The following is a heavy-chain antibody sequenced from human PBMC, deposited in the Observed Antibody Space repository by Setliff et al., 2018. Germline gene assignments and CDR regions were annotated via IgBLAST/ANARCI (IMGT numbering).Heavy chain of an antibody. CDR1: GFTFSNYA. J-gene: IGHJ3*02. CDR2: ISGGGSRT. D-gene: IGHD5-12*01. Sequence: PGGSLRLSCAVSGFTFSNYAMNWVRQAPGKGLEWVSFISGGGSRTYYADSVKGRVTISRDNSKNTLYLQMSSLRAEDTAIYYCARDTSWRDALDIWGQGTMVTVSS. CDR3: ARDTSWRDALDI. V-gene: IGHV3-23*01.